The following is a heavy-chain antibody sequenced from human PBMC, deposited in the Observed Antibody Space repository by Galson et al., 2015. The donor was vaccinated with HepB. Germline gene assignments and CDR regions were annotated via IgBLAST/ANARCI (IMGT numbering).Heavy chain of an antibody. CDR1: GFTFSSYS. D-gene: IGHD1-26*01. CDR2: ISSSSSTI. V-gene: IGHV3-48*02. J-gene: IGHJ3*02. CDR3: ARVDSGSYYEAFDI. Sequence: SLRLSCAASGFTFSSYSMNWVRQAPGKGLEWVSYISSSSSTIYYADSVKGRFTISRDDAKNSLYLQMNSLRDEDTAVYYCARVDSGSYYEAFDIWGQGTMVTVSS.